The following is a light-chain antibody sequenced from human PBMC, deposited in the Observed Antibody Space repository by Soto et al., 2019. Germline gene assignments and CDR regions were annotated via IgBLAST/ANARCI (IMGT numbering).Light chain of an antibody. Sequence: AIQLTQSPSSLSASVGDRVTITCRASQGIASNLAWYQQKPGRAPTLLIYDAASLESGVPSRFRGSGCGTDFTLTINSLQPEDFATYYCQQFNSYPLTFGQGTRLEIK. CDR1: QGIASN. CDR2: DAA. J-gene: IGKJ5*01. V-gene: IGKV1-13*02. CDR3: QQFNSYPLT.